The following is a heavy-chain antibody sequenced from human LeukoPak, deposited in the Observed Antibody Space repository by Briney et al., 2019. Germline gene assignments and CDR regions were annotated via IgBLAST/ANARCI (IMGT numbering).Heavy chain of an antibody. Sequence: GGSLRLSCIGSGFTLGDSSMSWFRQAPGKGLEWVGFIAGKAYGGTTEYAASVKGRFTISRDDSKSIAYLQMNSLKTEDTAVYYCSRDSYGHDPRNSFDYWGQGTLVTVSS. CDR1: GFTLGDSS. CDR3: SRDSYGHDPRNSFDY. D-gene: IGHD3-16*01. J-gene: IGHJ4*02. CDR2: IAGKAYGGTT. V-gene: IGHV3-49*03.